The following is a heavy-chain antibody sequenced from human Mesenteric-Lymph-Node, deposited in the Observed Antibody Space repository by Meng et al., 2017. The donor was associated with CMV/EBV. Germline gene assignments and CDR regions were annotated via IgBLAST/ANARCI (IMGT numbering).Heavy chain of an antibody. J-gene: IGHJ4*02. D-gene: IGHD4-17*01. CDR2: ISGSGGST. Sequence: GESLKISCAASGFTFSSYAMSWVRQAPGKGLEWVSAISGSGGSTYYADSVKGRFTISRDNSKNTLYLQMNSLRAEDTAVYYCARDSPDYYGDYNYYYWGQGTLVTVSS. CDR1: GFTFSSYA. CDR3: ARDSPDYYGDYNYYY. V-gene: IGHV3-23*01.